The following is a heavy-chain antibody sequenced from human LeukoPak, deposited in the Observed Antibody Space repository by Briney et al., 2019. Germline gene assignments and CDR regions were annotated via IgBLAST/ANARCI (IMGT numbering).Heavy chain of an antibody. Sequence: SETLSLTCAVSGLSLSRYYSRWVRQPPGKGLEWVGDIYYSGSHNYNPSLKSRVHISVDTSKNQFSLKLSSVTAAETAVYYCARGQSAYYYDSSVILFDYWGQGTLVTVSS. CDR2: IYYSGSH. J-gene: IGHJ4*02. D-gene: IGHD3-22*01. CDR3: ARGQSAYYYDSSVILFDY. V-gene: IGHV4-59*01. CDR1: GLSLSRYY.